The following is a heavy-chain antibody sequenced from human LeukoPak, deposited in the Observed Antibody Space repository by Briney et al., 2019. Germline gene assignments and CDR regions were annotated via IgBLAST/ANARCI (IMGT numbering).Heavy chain of an antibody. D-gene: IGHD3-10*01. V-gene: IGHV1-2*02. CDR2: INPNSGGT. Sequence: ASVKVSCKASGYTFTGYYMHWVRQAPGQGLEWMGWINPNSGGTNYAQKFQGRVTMTRDTSISTAYMELSWLRSDDTAVYYCATLGSGSPFYGMDVWGQGTTVTVSS. CDR1: GYTFTGYY. CDR3: ATLGSGSPFYGMDV. J-gene: IGHJ6*02.